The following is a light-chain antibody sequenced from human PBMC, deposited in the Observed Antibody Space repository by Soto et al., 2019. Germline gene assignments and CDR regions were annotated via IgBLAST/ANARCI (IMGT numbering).Light chain of an antibody. CDR1: QSVSSD. J-gene: IGKJ3*01. V-gene: IGKV3-15*01. CDR2: GAS. Sequence: VLPQSPSTLSLSPGASAPLHCGASQSVSSDFAWYQQKAGKAPRLLIYGASSRATGIPARFSGSGSGTESTLTISSLQSDDFEVYYCQQYNNSPPTFGPGTKVDIK. CDR3: QQYNNSPPT.